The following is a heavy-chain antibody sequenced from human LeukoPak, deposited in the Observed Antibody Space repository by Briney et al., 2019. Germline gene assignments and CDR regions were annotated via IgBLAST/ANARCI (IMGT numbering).Heavy chain of an antibody. V-gene: IGHV4-39*07. CDR2: IYYSGST. D-gene: IGHD1-14*01. CDR1: GGSISSSSYY. CDR3: AFPLDPDSDAFDI. J-gene: IGHJ3*02. Sequence: PSETLSLTCTVSGGSISSSSYYWGWIRQPPGKGLEWIGSIYYSGSTYYNPSLKSRVTISVDTSKNQFSLKLSSVTAADTAVYYCAFPLDPDSDAFDIWGQGTMVTVSS.